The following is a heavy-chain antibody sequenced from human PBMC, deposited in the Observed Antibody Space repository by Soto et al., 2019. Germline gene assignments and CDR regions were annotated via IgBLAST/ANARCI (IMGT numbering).Heavy chain of an antibody. V-gene: IGHV4-39*01. CDR2: IDYSGNI. CDR3: ARPYSAYERHFDY. J-gene: IGHJ4*02. Sequence: SETLSLTCTVSGGSISSESYYWGWVRQPPGKGLEWIGTIDYSGNIYYNPSLKSRVTISVDTSKAQFSLKLSSVTAADTAVYYCARPYSAYERHFDYWGQGTLVTVSS. CDR1: GGSISSESYY. D-gene: IGHD5-12*01.